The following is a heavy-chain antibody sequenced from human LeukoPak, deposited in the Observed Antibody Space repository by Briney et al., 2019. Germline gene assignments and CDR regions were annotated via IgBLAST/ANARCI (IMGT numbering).Heavy chain of an antibody. CDR1: GGSLSSGDYY. J-gene: IGHJ5*02. CDR2: IYYSGST. D-gene: IGHD3-3*01. Sequence: PSETLSLTCTVSGGSLSSGDYYWSWVRQPPGTGLEWVGYIYYSGSTYYNPSLKSRVTISVDTSKNQFSLKLSSVTAADTAVYYCARGGCCYDFGWFDPWGQGTLVTVSP. CDR3: ARGGCCYDFGWFDP. V-gene: IGHV4-30-4*01.